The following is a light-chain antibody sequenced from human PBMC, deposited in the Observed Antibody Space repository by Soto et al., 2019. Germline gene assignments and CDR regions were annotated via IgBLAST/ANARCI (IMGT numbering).Light chain of an antibody. CDR2: KAS. Sequence: DIQMTQSPSPLSASVGDRVTITCRASQSISSWLAWYQHKPGKAPKLLIYKASSLESGVPSRFSGSGSGTEFTLTISSLQPDDFATEYCQHYNSYSWTFGQGTKVEIK. V-gene: IGKV1-5*03. CDR1: QSISSW. J-gene: IGKJ1*01. CDR3: QHYNSYSWT.